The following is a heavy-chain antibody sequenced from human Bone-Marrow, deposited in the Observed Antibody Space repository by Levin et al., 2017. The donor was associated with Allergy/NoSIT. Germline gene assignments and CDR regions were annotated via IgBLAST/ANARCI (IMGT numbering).Heavy chain of an antibody. V-gene: IGHV1-69*06. CDR1: GYTFTGYN. D-gene: IGHD3-10*01. J-gene: IGHJ4*02. CDR2: IIPIFGTA. CDR3: ARDREVRGTRNSD. Sequence: SVKVFCKASGYTFTGYNLHWVRQAPGQGLEWMGGIIPIFGTANYAQKFQGRVTITADKSTSTAYMELSSLRSEDTAVYYCARDREVRGTRNSDWGQGTLVTVSS.